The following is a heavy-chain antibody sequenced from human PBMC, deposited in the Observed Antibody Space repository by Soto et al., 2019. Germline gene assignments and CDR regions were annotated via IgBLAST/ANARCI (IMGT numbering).Heavy chain of an antibody. CDR3: ARERPDGSRLDP. V-gene: IGHV4-59*12. J-gene: IGHJ5*02. Sequence: SETLSLTCTVSGGSISSYYWSWIRQPPGKGLEWVGYIYFTGSTYYNPSLKSRVTISVDTSKNQFSLKLSSVTAADTAVYYCARERPDGSRLDPWGQGTLVTVSS. D-gene: IGHD6-13*01. CDR1: GGSISSYY. CDR2: IYFTGST.